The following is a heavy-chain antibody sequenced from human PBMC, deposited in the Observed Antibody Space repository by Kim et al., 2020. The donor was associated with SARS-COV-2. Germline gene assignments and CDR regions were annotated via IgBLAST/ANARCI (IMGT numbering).Heavy chain of an antibody. Sequence: GESLKIACKGSGYSFTSYWIGWVRQMPGKGLEWMGIIYPGDSDTRYSPSFQGQVTISADKSISTAYLQWSSLKASDTAMYYCARLAKIRNLSGSHGYYYYMDVWGKGTTVTVSS. J-gene: IGHJ6*03. CDR3: ARLAKIRNLSGSHGYYYYMDV. D-gene: IGHD1-26*01. CDR2: IYPGDSDT. CDR1: GYSFTSYW. V-gene: IGHV5-51*01.